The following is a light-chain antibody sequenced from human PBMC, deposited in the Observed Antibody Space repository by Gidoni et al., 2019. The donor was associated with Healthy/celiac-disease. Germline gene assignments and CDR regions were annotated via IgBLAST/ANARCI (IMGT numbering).Light chain of an antibody. Sequence: DIQMTQSPSSLSASVGDRVTITCRASQSISSYLNWYQQKPGKAPKLLIYAASSLQSGVPSRFSGSGSGTDFTLTISSLQPKDFATYYCQQSYSTPPTLGQXTKMEIK. CDR1: QSISSY. CDR3: QQSYSTPPT. V-gene: IGKV1-39*01. CDR2: AAS. J-gene: IGKJ2*01.